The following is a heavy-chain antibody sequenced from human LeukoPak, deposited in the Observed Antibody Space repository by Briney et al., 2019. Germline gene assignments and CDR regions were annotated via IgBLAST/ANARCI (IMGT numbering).Heavy chain of an antibody. CDR1: GGSFSGYY. CDR3: ARGVVVVPAASSNWFDP. D-gene: IGHD2-2*01. J-gene: IGHJ5*02. V-gene: IGHV4-34*01. Sequence: SETLSLTCALYGGSFSGYYWSWIRQPPGKGLAWIGEINHSGSTNYNPSLKSRVTISVDTSKNQFSLKLSSVTAADTAVYYCARGVVVVPAASSNWFDPWGQGTLVTVSS. CDR2: INHSGST.